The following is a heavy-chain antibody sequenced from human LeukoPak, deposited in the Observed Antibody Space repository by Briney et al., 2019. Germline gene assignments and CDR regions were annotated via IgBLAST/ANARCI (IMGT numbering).Heavy chain of an antibody. J-gene: IGHJ6*02. V-gene: IGHV4-39*01. D-gene: IGHD3-22*01. Sequence: PSETLSLTCTVSGGSVGSRSYYWGWIRQPPGKGLEWIGSIYYSGSTYYNPSLKSRVTISVDTSKNQFSLKLSSVTAADTAVYYCARLDSSGYYTLDVWGQGTTVTVSS. CDR3: ARLDSSGYYTLDV. CDR2: IYYSGST. CDR1: GGSVGSRSYY.